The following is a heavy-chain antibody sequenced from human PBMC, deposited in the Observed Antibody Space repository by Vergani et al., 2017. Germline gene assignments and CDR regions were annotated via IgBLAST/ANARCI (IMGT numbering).Heavy chain of an antibody. CDR3: ARIGYDSSGYYGAEYFQH. CDR1: GYSFTSYW. V-gene: IGHV5-51*01. J-gene: IGHJ1*01. CDR2: IYPGDSDT. D-gene: IGHD3-22*01. Sequence: EVQLVQSGAEVKKPGESLKISCKGSGYSFTSYWIGWVRQMPGKGLEWMGFIYPGDSDTSYSPSFQGQVTISADKSISTAYLQWSSLKASDTAMYYCARIGYDSSGYYGAEYFQHWGQGTLVTVSS.